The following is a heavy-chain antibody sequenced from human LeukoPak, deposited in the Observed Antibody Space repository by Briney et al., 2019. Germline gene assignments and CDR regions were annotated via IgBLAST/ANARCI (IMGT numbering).Heavy chain of an antibody. Sequence: SETLSLTCTVSGGSISSGGFYWSWIRQPAGKGLEWIGRIYTLGSTNYNPSLKSRVTISVDTSKNQFSLKLSSVTAADTAVYYCARDQDSSVYYFDYWGQGTLVTVSS. CDR1: GGSISSGGFY. V-gene: IGHV4-61*02. CDR3: ARDQDSSVYYFDY. J-gene: IGHJ4*02. D-gene: IGHD6-6*01. CDR2: IYTLGST.